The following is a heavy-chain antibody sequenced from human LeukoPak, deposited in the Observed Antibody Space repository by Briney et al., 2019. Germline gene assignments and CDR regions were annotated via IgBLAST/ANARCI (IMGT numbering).Heavy chain of an antibody. D-gene: IGHD5-18*01. V-gene: IGHV3-7*01. CDR3: ARDLSGVTGYTYGRGIDY. J-gene: IGHJ4*02. CDR2: IKKDGSEK. CDR1: AFTFSNYG. Sequence: GGSLRLSCAASAFTFSNYGMSWVRQAPGKGLEWVANIKKDGSEKYYVDSVKGRFTISRDNAKTSLYLQMNSLRAEDTAVYYCARDLSGVTGYTYGRGIDYWGQGTLVTVSS.